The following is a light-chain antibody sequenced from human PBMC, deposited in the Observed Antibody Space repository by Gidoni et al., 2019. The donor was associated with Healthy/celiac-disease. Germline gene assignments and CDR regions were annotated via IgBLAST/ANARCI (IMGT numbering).Light chain of an antibody. CDR1: QSISSW. J-gene: IGKJ1*01. CDR3: QQYNSYST. Sequence: DIQMTQSPSTLSASVGDRVTITCRASQSISSWFAWYQQKPGKAPKLLIYDASSLESGVPSRFSGSGAGTEFTLTISSLQPDEFATYYCQQYNSYSTFGQGTKVEIK. V-gene: IGKV1-5*01. CDR2: DAS.